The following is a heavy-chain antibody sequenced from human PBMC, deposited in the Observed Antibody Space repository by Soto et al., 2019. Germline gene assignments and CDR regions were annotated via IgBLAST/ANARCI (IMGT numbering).Heavy chain of an antibody. CDR2: IIPILGIA. CDR3: ASEPYYYGMDV. Sequence: QVQLVQSGAEVKKPGSSVKVSCKASGGTFSSYTISWVRQAPGQGLEWMGRIIPILGIANYAQKFQGRVTITADKSTSTAYMELSSQRSEDTAVYYCASEPYYYGMDVWGQGTTVTVSS. J-gene: IGHJ6*02. CDR1: GGTFSSYT. V-gene: IGHV1-69*02.